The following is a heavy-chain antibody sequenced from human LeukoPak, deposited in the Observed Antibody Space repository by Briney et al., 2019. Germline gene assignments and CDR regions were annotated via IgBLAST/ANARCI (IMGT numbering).Heavy chain of an antibody. CDR1: GFTSSSYG. V-gene: IGHV3-30*02. CDR2: IRFDASNQ. CDR3: ARWPPRFFRRPAYCGGDCYRGY. J-gene: IGHJ4*02. D-gene: IGHD2-21*02. Sequence: GGSLRLSCAASGFTSSSYGMHWVRQAPGKGLEWMAFIRFDASNQQYTDSVKGRFTISRDNSKNTLYLQMNSLRPEDTAVYYCARWPPRFFRRPAYCGGDCYRGYWGQGTLVTVSS.